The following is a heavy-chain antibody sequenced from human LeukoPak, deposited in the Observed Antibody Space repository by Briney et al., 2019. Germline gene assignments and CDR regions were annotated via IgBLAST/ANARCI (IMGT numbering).Heavy chain of an antibody. D-gene: IGHD5-18*01. V-gene: IGHV4-59*08. J-gene: IGHJ4*02. Sequence: PSETLSLTRTVSGGSISSYYWSWIRQPPGKGLEWLGYIYYSGSTNYNPSLKSRVTISVDTSKNQFSLKLSSVTAADTAVYYCARHMGLGYSYGYPYFDYWGQGTLVTVSS. CDR1: GGSISSYY. CDR2: IYYSGST. CDR3: ARHMGLGYSYGYPYFDY.